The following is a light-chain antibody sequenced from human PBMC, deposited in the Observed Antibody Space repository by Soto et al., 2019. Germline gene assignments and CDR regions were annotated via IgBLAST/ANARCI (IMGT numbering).Light chain of an antibody. CDR1: SGHSTCS. CDR2: LSSDGSH. V-gene: IGLV4-69*01. Sequence: QSVLTQSPSASASLGASVKLTCTLSSGHSTCSIAWHQQPPEKGPRYLMSLSSDGSHTKGDGIPDRFSGSSSGAERYLTISSLQSEDEADYYCQTWGTGYVVFGGGTKLTVL. J-gene: IGLJ2*01. CDR3: QTWGTGYVV.